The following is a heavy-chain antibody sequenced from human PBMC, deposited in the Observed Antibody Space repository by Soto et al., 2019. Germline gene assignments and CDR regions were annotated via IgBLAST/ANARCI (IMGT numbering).Heavy chain of an antibody. Sequence: SQTLSLTCAISGDSVSSNSAAWNWIRQSPSRGLEWLGRTYYRSKWYNDYAVSVKSRITINPDTSKNQFSLQLNSVTPEDTAVYYCARVGIVGATSLYYYYGMDVWGQGTTVTVSS. J-gene: IGHJ6*02. CDR1: GDSVSSNSAA. CDR3: ARVGIVGATSLYYYYGMDV. CDR2: TYYRSKWYN. D-gene: IGHD1-26*01. V-gene: IGHV6-1*01.